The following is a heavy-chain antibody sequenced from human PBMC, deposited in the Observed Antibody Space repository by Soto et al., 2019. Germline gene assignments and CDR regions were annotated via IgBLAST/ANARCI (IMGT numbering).Heavy chain of an antibody. J-gene: IGHJ4*02. Sequence: QVQLVQSGAEVKTPGSSLKVSCTVSGSRFSNYVISWVRQAPGHGLEWLGRIIPIFNTTQYAQTFQGRVTITADKATNTAFLELSSLRSDATAVYYCAREGRGKKAGYNGLVSLGYWGQGTLVTVSS. D-gene: IGHD2-2*02. CDR3: AREGRGKKAGYNGLVSLGY. CDR1: GSRFSNYV. V-gene: IGHV1-69*06. CDR2: IIPIFNTT.